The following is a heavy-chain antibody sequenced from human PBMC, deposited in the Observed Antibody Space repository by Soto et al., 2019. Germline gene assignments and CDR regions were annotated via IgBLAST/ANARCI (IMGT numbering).Heavy chain of an antibody. V-gene: IGHV1-2*02. J-gene: IGHJ3*02. Sequence: ASVKVSCKASGYTFTGYYMHWVRQAPGQGLEWMGWINPNSGGTNYAQKFQGRVTMTRDTSISTAYMELSRLRSDDTAVYYCARDYFDWPSLDIWGPGTMVTVSS. CDR1: GYTFTGYY. D-gene: IGHD3-9*01. CDR2: INPNSGGT. CDR3: ARDYFDWPSLDI.